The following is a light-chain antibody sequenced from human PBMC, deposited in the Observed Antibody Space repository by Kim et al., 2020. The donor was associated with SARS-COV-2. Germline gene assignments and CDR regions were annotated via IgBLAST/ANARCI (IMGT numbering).Light chain of an antibody. CDR3: QQSYTTPYT. CDR2: GAS. V-gene: IGKV1-39*01. Sequence: SASVGDRVTITCRVSQSVSGYLNWYQQKQGKAPKVLISGASSLQSGVPSRFRGSGYGTDFTFTISSLQPEDFATYYCQQSYTTPYTFGQGTKLEI. J-gene: IGKJ2*01. CDR1: QSVSGY.